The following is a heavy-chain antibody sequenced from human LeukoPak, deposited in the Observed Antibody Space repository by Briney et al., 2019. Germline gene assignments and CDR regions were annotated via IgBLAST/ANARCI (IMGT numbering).Heavy chain of an antibody. CDR1: GYSFTSYW. CDR2: IYPGDSDT. V-gene: IGHV5-51*01. D-gene: IGHD6-13*01. J-gene: IGHJ6*02. CDR3: ARLEAAAGPYYYYYGMDV. Sequence: PGESLKISCKGSGYSFTSYWIGWVRQMPGKGLEWMGIIYPGDSDTRYSPSFQGQVTISADNSISTAYLQWSSLKASDTAMYYCARLEAAAGPYYYYYGMDVWGQGTTVTVSS.